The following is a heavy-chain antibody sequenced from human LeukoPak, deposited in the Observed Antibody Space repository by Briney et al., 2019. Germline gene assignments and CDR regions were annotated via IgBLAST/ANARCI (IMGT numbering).Heavy chain of an antibody. CDR1: GYSFTSYW. J-gene: IGHJ4*02. V-gene: IGHV5-51*01. D-gene: IGHD6-19*01. Sequence: ASVKVSCKGSGYSFTSYWIGWVRQMPGKGLEWMGIIYPGDSDTRYSPSFQGQVTISADKSISTAYLQWSSLKASDTAMYYCARHDRWLSPSFDNWGQGTLVTVSS. CDR2: IYPGDSDT. CDR3: ARHDRWLSPSFDN.